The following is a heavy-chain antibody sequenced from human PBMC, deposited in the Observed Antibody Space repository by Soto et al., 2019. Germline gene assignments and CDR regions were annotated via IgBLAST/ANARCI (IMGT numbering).Heavy chain of an antibody. Sequence: QVQLQESGPGLGKSSQTLSLTCGVSGGSFNNGDYYWSWIRHPAGKGLEWIGYIYYSGTTYLDPSLKRRLDMSLEPSKNQFSLKLTSVTAADMAVYSCAREKYVVFWMAHPWWSFDVWGRGNLVTVAS. CDR1: GGSFNNGDYY. V-gene: IGHV4-30-4*01. CDR3: AREKYVVFWMAHPWWSFDV. CDR2: IYYSGTT. D-gene: IGHD3-3*01. J-gene: IGHJ2*01.